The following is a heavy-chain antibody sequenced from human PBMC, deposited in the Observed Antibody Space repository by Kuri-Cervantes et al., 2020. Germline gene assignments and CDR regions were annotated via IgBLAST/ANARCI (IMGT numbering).Heavy chain of an antibody. CDR1: RFAFSKYT. Sequence: GESLKISCAASRFAFSKYTMNWVRQAPGKGLEWVSSISDNSRYIYYADSVKGRFTISRDNAKNSLSLQMNTLRADDTAVYYCARDGRYCSGGNCYSGFDYWGQGTLVTVSS. V-gene: IGHV3-21*01. CDR3: ARDGRYCSGGNCYSGFDY. D-gene: IGHD2-15*01. J-gene: IGHJ4*02. CDR2: ISDNSRYI.